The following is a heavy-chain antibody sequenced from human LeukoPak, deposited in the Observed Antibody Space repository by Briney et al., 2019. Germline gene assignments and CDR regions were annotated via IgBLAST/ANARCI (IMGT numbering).Heavy chain of an antibody. CDR2: ISGSGGST. J-gene: IGHJ4*02. V-gene: IGHV3-23*01. CDR1: GFTFSSYA. D-gene: IGHD1-26*01. Sequence: PGGSLRLSCAASGFTFSSYAMSWVRLAPGKGLEWVSAISGSGGSTYYADSVKGRFTISRDNSKNTLYLQMNSLRAEDTAVYYCAKLHSGSYYLFDYWGQGTLVTVSS. CDR3: AKLHSGSYYLFDY.